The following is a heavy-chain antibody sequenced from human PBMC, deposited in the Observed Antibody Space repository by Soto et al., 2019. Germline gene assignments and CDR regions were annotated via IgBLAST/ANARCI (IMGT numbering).Heavy chain of an antibody. Sequence: GGSLRLSCSASGFTFSIYAMHWVSQAPGKGLENVSSISTNGGSTHYADSVKGRFTISRDNSKNKQYLQMSSLRADDTAVYYCVKGEYYYDSSGYYPFDYWGQGTLVTVSS. V-gene: IGHV3-64D*06. D-gene: IGHD3-22*01. CDR1: GFTFSIYA. CDR3: VKGEYYYDSSGYYPFDY. CDR2: ISTNGGST. J-gene: IGHJ4*02.